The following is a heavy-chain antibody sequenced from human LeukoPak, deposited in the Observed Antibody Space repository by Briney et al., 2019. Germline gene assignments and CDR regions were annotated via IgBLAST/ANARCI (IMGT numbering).Heavy chain of an antibody. CDR1: DFILSTYA. CDR2: ISSSSSYI. CDR3: AREGPQGPNFDY. Sequence: GGSLRLSCTASDFILSTYAMSWVRQAPGKGLEWVSSISSSSSYIYYADSVKGRFTISRDNSKNTLYLQMNSLRAEDTAVYYCAREGPQGPNFDYWGQGTLVTVSS. V-gene: IGHV3-21*01. J-gene: IGHJ4*02.